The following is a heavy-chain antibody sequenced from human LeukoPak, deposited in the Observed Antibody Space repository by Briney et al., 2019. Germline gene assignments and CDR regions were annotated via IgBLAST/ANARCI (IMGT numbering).Heavy chain of an antibody. Sequence: SETLSLTCTVSGGSLSSYYWSWIRQPPGKGLEWIGYIYYSGSTNYNPSLKSRVTISVATSKNQFSLKLSSVTAADTAVYYCARSRGSGWSEDYFDYWGQGTLVTVSS. V-gene: IGHV4-59*01. J-gene: IGHJ4*02. CDR3: ARSRGSGWSEDYFDY. CDR1: GGSLSSYY. D-gene: IGHD6-19*01. CDR2: IYYSGST.